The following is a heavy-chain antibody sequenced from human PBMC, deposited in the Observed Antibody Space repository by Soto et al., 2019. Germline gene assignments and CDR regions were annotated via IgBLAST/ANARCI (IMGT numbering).Heavy chain of an antibody. J-gene: IGHJ4*02. V-gene: IGHV1-3*01. D-gene: IGHD3-3*01. Sequence: ASVKVSCKSSGFSFISYAIQWVRQAPGQRLEWTGWINVATGNTKYSQQFQGRVTITRDTSASTAYMELNGLTSDDTAIYYCAREHDDWSGYSFDFWGQGTLVTVSS. CDR2: INVATGNT. CDR1: GFSFISYA. CDR3: AREHDDWSGYSFDF.